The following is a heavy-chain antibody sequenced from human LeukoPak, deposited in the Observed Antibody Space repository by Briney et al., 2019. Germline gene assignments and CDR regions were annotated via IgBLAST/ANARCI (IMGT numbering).Heavy chain of an antibody. V-gene: IGHV3-53*01. Sequence: GGSLRLSCAASGFTISSNYMSWVRQAPGKGLEWVSVIYSGGSTYYADSVKGRFTISRDNSKNTLYLQMNSLRAEDTAVYYCAREVPYYYDSSGYYDRWGEATLVTVSS. CDR1: GFTISSNY. CDR3: AREVPYYYDSSGYYDR. CDR2: IYSGGST. D-gene: IGHD3-22*01. J-gene: IGHJ1*01.